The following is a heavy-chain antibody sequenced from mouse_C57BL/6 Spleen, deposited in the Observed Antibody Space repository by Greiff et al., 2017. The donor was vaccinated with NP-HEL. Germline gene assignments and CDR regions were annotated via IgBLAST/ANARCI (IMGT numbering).Heavy chain of an antibody. D-gene: IGHD1-1*01. CDR3: ARNYYYGSSGYYFDY. CDR2: IWTGGGT. Sequence: VQLQQSGPGLVAPSQSLSITCTVSGFSLTSYAISWVRQPPGKGLEWLGVIWTGGGTNYNSALKSRLSISKDNSKSQVFLKMNSLQTDDTARYYCARNYYYGSSGYYFDYWGQGTTLTVSS. CDR1: GFSLTSYA. J-gene: IGHJ2*01. V-gene: IGHV2-9-1*01.